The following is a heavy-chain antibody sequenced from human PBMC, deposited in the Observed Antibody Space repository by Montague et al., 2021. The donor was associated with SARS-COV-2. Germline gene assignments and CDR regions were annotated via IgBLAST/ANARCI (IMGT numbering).Heavy chain of an antibody. CDR2: INHSGST. CDR1: GGSFSGYY. Sequence: SETLSLTCAVYGGSFSGYYWNWIRQPPGKGLEWIGEINHSGSTNYNPSLKSRVTISVDTSNNQFSLKLTSVTAADTAVHYCARGPTNNIGMVATRLDYWGQGALVTVSS. D-gene: IGHD5-12*01. CDR3: ARGPTNNIGMVATRLDY. V-gene: IGHV4-34*01. J-gene: IGHJ4*02.